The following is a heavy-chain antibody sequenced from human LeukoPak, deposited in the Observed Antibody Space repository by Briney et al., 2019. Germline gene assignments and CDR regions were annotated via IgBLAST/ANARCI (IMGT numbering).Heavy chain of an antibody. CDR2: IYYSGST. J-gene: IGHJ5*02. CDR1: GGSISSSSYY. CDR3: AREGDGYSYGT. D-gene: IGHD5-18*01. Sequence: SETLSLTCTVSGGSISSSSYYWGWIRQPPGTGLEWIGSIYYSGSTYYNPSLKSRVTISVDTSKNQFSLKLSSVTAADTAVYYCAREGDGYSYGTWGQGTLVTVSS. V-gene: IGHV4-39*07.